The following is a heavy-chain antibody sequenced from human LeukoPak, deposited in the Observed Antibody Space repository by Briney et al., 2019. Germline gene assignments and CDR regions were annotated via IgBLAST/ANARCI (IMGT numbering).Heavy chain of an antibody. CDR1: GFSFYGYW. CDR2: IKKDGSEK. Sequence: PGGSLRLSCAASGFSFYGYWMSWVRQAPGKGLEWVANIKKDGSEKYYVNSLKARFTISRDNDKNSVYLQMNGLRDEDTAVYYCAKYNYYHFDLWGQGTLVTVSS. CDR3: AKYNYYHFDL. D-gene: IGHD5-24*01. J-gene: IGHJ4*02. V-gene: IGHV3-7*01.